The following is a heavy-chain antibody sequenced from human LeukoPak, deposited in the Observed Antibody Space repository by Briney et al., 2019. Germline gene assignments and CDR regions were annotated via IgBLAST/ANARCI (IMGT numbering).Heavy chain of an antibody. CDR3: ARAPTQYYYGSGSYYNYNWFDP. D-gene: IGHD3-10*01. J-gene: IGHJ5*02. Sequence: PSETLSLTCTVSGGSISSGDYYWSWIRQPPGKGLEWIGYIYYSGSTNYNPSLKSRVTISVDTSKNQFSLKLSSVTAADTAVYYCARAPTQYYYGSGSYYNYNWFDPWGQGTLVTVSS. V-gene: IGHV4-61*08. CDR1: GGSISSGDYY. CDR2: IYYSGST.